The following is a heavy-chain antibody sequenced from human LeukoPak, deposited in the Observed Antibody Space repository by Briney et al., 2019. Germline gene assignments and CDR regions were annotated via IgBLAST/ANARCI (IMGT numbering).Heavy chain of an antibody. V-gene: IGHV3-30*18. CDR1: GFTFSGYG. CDR2: ISYDGSNK. Sequence: PGGSLRLSCAASGFTFSGYGMHWVRQAPGKGLEWVAVISYDGSNKYYADSVKGRFTISRDNSKNTLYLQMNSLRAEDTAVYYCAKDPAVVWFGSHPDYWGQGTLVTVSS. CDR3: AKDPAVVWFGSHPDY. J-gene: IGHJ4*02. D-gene: IGHD3-10*01.